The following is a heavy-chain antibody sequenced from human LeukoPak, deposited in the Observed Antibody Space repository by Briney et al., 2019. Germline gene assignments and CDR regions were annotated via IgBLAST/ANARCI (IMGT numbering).Heavy chain of an antibody. V-gene: IGHV4-59*01. Sequence: PSGTLSLTCTVSGGSISSYYWSSIRPPPGKGLEWIGHIYYSGSTNYNPSLKSRVTISVDTSKNQFSLKLSSVTAADTAVYYCARVGTYGSGSYLSWLDYWGQGTLVTVSS. CDR3: ARVGTYGSGSYLSWLDY. J-gene: IGHJ4*02. D-gene: IGHD3-10*01. CDR2: IYYSGST. CDR1: GGSISSYY.